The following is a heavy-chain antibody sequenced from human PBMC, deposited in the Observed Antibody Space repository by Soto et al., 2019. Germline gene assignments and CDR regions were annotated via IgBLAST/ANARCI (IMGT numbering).Heavy chain of an antibody. CDR3: ARGSSDWLPYFDY. J-gene: IGHJ4*02. V-gene: IGHV1-3*01. D-gene: IGHD3-9*01. CDR2: INSANGNT. CDR1: GYTYTRDL. Sequence: GASLKVSCKTSGYTYTRDLVHCVSQAPGQRLEWMGWINSANGNTKYSQKFQGRATITRDTSASTAYMELSSLRSEDTAVYFCARGSSDWLPYFDYWGQGSLVTVSS.